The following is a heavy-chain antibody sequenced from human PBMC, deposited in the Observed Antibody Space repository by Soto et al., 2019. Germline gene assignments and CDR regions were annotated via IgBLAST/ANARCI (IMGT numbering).Heavy chain of an antibody. CDR1: GFILSDCA. D-gene: IGHD5-12*01. J-gene: IGHJ3*02. V-gene: IGHV3-21*01. Sequence: PGGSLRLSCATSGFILSDCAMNWVRQAPGKGLEWVSSISSSSSYIYYADSVKGRFTISRDNAKNSLYLQMNSLRAEDTAVYYCARDYDRGDSGYDFDAFDIWGQGTMVTVSS. CDR2: ISSSSSYI. CDR3: ARDYDRGDSGYDFDAFDI.